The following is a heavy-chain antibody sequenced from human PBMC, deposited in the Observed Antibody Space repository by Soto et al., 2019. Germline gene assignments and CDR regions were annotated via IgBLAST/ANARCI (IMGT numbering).Heavy chain of an antibody. D-gene: IGHD3-3*01. Sequence: SETLSLTCAVYGGSFSGYYWSWIRQPPGKGLEWIGEINHSGSTNYNPSLKSRVTLSVETSKNQFSLKLSSVTAADTAVYYCARGLVRPLWSGYYRPGGFDPWGQGTLVTVSS. CDR3: ARGLVRPLWSGYYRPGGFDP. CDR1: GGSFSGYY. V-gene: IGHV4-34*01. J-gene: IGHJ5*02. CDR2: INHSGST.